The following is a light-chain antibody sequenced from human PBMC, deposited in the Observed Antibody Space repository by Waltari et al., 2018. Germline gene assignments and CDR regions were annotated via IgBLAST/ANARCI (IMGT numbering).Light chain of an antibody. Sequence: EIVLTQSPGTLSLSPGERATLSCRASQRVSSSYLAWYQQKPGQAPRLLIYGPSSRATGIPDRFSGSGSGTDFTLTISRLEPEDFAVYYCQQYGSSPRTFGQGTKVEIK. J-gene: IGKJ1*01. CDR2: GPS. CDR1: QRVSSSY. V-gene: IGKV3-20*01. CDR3: QQYGSSPRT.